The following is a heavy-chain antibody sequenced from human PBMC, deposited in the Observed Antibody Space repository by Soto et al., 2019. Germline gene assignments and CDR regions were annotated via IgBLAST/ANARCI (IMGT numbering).Heavy chain of an antibody. CDR3: AHRVLRTVFGLVTTTAIYFDF. J-gene: IGHJ4*02. CDR2: IYWDDDK. D-gene: IGHD3-3*01. V-gene: IGHV2-5*02. CDR1: GFSLTTSGVG. Sequence: QITLNESGPTVVRPTETLTLTCRFSGFSLTTSGVGVGWIRQSPGKAPERLALIYWDDDKRYSASLKSRLTITKDTSMNQVVLTVSDLDPTDTATYYCAHRVLRTVFGLVTTTAIYFDFWGQGTQVAVSS.